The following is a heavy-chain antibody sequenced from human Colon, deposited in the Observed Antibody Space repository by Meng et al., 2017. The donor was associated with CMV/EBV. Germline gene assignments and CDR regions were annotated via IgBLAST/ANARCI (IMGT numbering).Heavy chain of an antibody. CDR1: GFTFSNYW. CDR3: VREDLPPRRLDV. V-gene: IGHV3-7*01. Sequence: GESLKISCAASGFTFSNYWMSWVRQTPGKGLEWVANINQDGSEKYYVDSVKGRFTISRDNARDSLDLHMNSLRAEDTAVYYCVREDLPPRRLDVWGQGTTVTVSS. J-gene: IGHJ6*02. CDR2: INQDGSEK.